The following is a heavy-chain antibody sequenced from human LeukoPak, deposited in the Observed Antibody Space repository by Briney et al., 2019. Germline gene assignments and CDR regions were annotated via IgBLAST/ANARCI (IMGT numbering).Heavy chain of an antibody. V-gene: IGHV1-2*02. J-gene: IGHJ4*02. Sequence: ASVNVSCKASGYTFTGHYVHCLRQAPGQGLTWMGWINPNSGGTDYAQQYQGRVTMTSDTSISTASMELSRLRSDDTAVYYCAVRGSSTSWDYWGQGTLVTVSS. CDR2: INPNSGGT. CDR1: GYTFTGHY. CDR3: AVRGSSTSWDY. D-gene: IGHD2-2*01.